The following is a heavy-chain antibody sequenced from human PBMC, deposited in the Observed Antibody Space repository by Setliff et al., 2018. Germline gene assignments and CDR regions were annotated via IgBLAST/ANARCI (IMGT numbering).Heavy chain of an antibody. CDR3: VPGRGS. V-gene: IGHV3-11*06. D-gene: IGHD6-25*01. Sequence: PGGSLRLSCEGSGFIFSNYFMSWFRQAPGKGLEWLSYVTTTGGFTKEADSVRGRFTISRDNAQKTLYLHMNNLRADDTAVFYCVPGRGSWGQGALVTVSS. CDR1: GFIFSNYF. J-gene: IGHJ5*02. CDR2: VTTTGGFT.